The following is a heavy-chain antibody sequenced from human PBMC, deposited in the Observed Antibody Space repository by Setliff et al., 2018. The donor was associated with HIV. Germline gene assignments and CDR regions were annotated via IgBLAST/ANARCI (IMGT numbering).Heavy chain of an antibody. Sequence: SETLSLTCTVSGGSISSSNYYWGWIRQSPGKGREWIGSVFDSGNTYYNPTLKTRVTISVNTYKNQFSLTLRSVTAADTAVYYCARDTLTMVRGVMFVPTESYLGMDVWGQGTTVTVSS. CDR1: GGSISSSNYY. CDR2: VFDSGNT. J-gene: IGHJ6*02. V-gene: IGHV4-39*07. CDR3: ARDTLTMVRGVMFVPTESYLGMDV. D-gene: IGHD3-10*01.